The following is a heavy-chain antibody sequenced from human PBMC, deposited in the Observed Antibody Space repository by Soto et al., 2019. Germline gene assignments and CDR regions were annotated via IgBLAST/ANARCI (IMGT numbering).Heavy chain of an antibody. V-gene: IGHV3-30*18. D-gene: IGHD2-15*01. CDR1: GFTVNNFG. CDR3: AKDVFSGGWYNSFDP. J-gene: IGHJ5*02. CDR2: ISHDGTAK. Sequence: PGGSLRLSCAASGFTVNNFGMHWVRQAPGKGPEWVAMISHDGTAKYYADSVKGRFTISRDNSKNTLYLQMNNLRTEDTAVYYCAKDVFSGGWYNSFDPWGQGTLVTVSS.